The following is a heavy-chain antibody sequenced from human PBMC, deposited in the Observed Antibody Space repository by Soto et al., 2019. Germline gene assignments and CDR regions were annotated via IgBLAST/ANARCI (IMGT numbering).Heavy chain of an antibody. J-gene: IGHJ4*02. D-gene: IGHD2-8*01. CDR2: IGAYNGNT. CDR1: GYTFTSYG. V-gene: IGHV1-18*04. Sequence: QVQLVQSGAEVKKPGASVKVSCKASGYTFTSYGISWVRQAPGQGLEWMGWIGAYNGNTNYAQKLQGRVTMTTDTSTSTAYMELRSLRSDDTAVYYCARDAEVYYVDEKRFDYWGQGTLVTVSS. CDR3: ARDAEVYYVDEKRFDY.